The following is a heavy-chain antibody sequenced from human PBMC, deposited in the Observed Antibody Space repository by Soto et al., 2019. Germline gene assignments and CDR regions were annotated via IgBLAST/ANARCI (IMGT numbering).Heavy chain of an antibody. J-gene: IGHJ4*02. CDR1: GFTFSSYA. V-gene: IGHV3-30-3*01. CDR3: AREEYSSGWYWKY. CDR2: ISYDGSNK. D-gene: IGHD6-19*01. Sequence: QAGGSLRLSCAASGFTFSSYAMHWVRQAPGKGLEWVAVISYDGSNKYYADSVKGRFTISRDNSKNTLYLQMNSLRAEDTAVYYCAREEYSSGWYWKYWGQGTLVTVSS.